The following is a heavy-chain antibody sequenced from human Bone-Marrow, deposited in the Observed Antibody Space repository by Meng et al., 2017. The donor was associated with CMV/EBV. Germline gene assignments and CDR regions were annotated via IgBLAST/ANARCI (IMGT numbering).Heavy chain of an antibody. V-gene: IGHV3-48*03. CDR1: GFTFSSYE. Sequence: GESLKISCAASGFTFSSYEMNWVRRAPGKGLEWVSYISSSGSSIYYADSVKGRFTMSRDNAKNSLYLQMNSLRAEDTAVYYCARDPIRGSSSTSRVFDYWGQGTLVNVSS. CDR3: ARDPIRGSSSTSRVFDY. J-gene: IGHJ4*02. CDR2: ISSSGSSI. D-gene: IGHD6-6*01.